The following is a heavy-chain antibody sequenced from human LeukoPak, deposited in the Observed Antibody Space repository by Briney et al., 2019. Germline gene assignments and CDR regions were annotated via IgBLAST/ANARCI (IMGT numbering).Heavy chain of an antibody. CDR1: GFTFRTYA. V-gene: IGHV3-23*01. Sequence: GGSLRLSCAVSGFTFRTYAMSWVRQAPGKGLEWVSAISGSGGSTYYADSVKGRLTISRDNSKNTLYLQMNSLRAEDTAVYYCAKGIAAAGTGTGNDYWGQGTLVTVSS. J-gene: IGHJ4*02. CDR3: AKGIAAAGTGTGNDY. D-gene: IGHD6-13*01. CDR2: ISGSGGST.